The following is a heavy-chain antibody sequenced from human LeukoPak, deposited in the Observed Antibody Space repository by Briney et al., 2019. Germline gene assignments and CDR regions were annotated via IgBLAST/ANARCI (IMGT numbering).Heavy chain of an antibody. CDR2: INHSGST. CDR3: ASLRQGLRVYYYYGMDV. V-gene: IGHV4-34*01. J-gene: IGHJ6*02. D-gene: IGHD6-25*01. Sequence: SETLSLTCALYVGSFSGYYCSWIRQPPGTGREWIGEINHSGSTNYNPSLTSRVTISVDTSKNQFSLKLSSVTAADTAVYYCASLRQGLRVYYYYGMDVWGQGTTVTVSS. CDR1: VGSFSGYY.